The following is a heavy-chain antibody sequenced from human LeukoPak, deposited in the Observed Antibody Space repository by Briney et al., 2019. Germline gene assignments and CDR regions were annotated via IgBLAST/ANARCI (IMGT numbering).Heavy chain of an antibody. J-gene: IGHJ4*02. CDR3: AIREMYSSGWCLGY. CDR2: ISGSGGST. D-gene: IGHD6-19*01. CDR1: GFTFSSYA. V-gene: IGHV3-23*01. Sequence: GGSLRLSCAASGFTFSSYAMSWVRQAPGKGLEWVSAISGSGGSTYYADSVKGRFTISRDNSKNTLYLQMNSLRAEDTALYYCAIREMYSSGWCLGYWGQGTLVTVSS.